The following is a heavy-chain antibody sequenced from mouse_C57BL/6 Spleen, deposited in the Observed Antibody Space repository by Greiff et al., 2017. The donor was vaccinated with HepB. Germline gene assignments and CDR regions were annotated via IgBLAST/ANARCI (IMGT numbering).Heavy chain of an antibody. Sequence: QVQLQQPGAELVKPGASVKLSCKASGYTFTSYWMHWVKQRPGQGLEWIGMIHPNSGSTNYNEKFKSKATLTVDKSSSTAYMQLSSLTSEDSAVYYCARRKLLLSSDYWGQGTTLTVSS. CDR2: IHPNSGST. CDR3: ARRKLLLSSDY. D-gene: IGHD2-1*01. J-gene: IGHJ2*01. V-gene: IGHV1-64*01. CDR1: GYTFTSYW.